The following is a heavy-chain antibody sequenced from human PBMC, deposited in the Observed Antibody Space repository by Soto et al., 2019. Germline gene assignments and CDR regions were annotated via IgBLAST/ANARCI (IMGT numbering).Heavy chain of an antibody. CDR2: ISYSGST. CDR3: ATSDYDSSGYYGGFDY. Sequence: QVQLQESGPGLVKPSQTLSLTCTISGGSINSGGYYWSWIRQHPGKGLEWIVYISYSGSTYYNPSLKSRVTISVDTSKNQLSLKLSSVTAADTAVYYCATSDYDSSGYYGGFDYWGQGTLVTVSS. CDR1: GGSINSGGYY. V-gene: IGHV4-31*03. D-gene: IGHD3-22*01. J-gene: IGHJ4*02.